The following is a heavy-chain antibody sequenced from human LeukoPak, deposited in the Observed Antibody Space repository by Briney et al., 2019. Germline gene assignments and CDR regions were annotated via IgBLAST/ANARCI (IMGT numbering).Heavy chain of an antibody. D-gene: IGHD1-26*01. CDR2: ISSGGGTI. Sequence: GGSLRLSCTVAGFTFTDYYMTWIRQAPGKGLEWIAHISSGGGTIYYADSVKGRFTISRDNAKNSLYLQMNSLRAEDTAMYYCARCGSCVYMDVWGKGTTVTISS. CDR3: ARCGSCVYMDV. CDR1: GFTFTDYY. V-gene: IGHV3-11*01. J-gene: IGHJ6*03.